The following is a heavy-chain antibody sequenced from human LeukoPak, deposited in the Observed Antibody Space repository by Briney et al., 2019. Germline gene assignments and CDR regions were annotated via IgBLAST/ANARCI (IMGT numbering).Heavy chain of an antibody. CDR3: ARSPNSGRRYCFDY. CDR1: GGSISSYY. J-gene: IGHJ4*02. D-gene: IGHD1-26*01. CDR2: IYYSGST. V-gene: IGHV4-59*01. Sequence: SETLSLTCTVSGGSISSYYWSWIRQPPGKGLEWIGYIYYSGSTNYNPSLKSRVTISVDTSKNQFSLKLSSVTAADTAVYYCARSPNSGRRYCFDYWGQGTLATVSS.